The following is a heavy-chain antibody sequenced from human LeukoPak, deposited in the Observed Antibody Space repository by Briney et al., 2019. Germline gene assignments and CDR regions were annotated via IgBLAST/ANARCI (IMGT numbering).Heavy chain of an antibody. V-gene: IGHV3-30*03. CDR2: ISYDGSNK. CDR1: GFTFSSYG. Sequence: GRSLRLSCAASGFTFSSYGMHWVRQAPGKGLEWVAVISYDGSNKYYADSVKGRFTISRDNSKNTLYLQMNSLRAEDTAVFYCARGTGDYDSSGYLDYWGQGTLVTVSS. J-gene: IGHJ4*02. CDR3: ARGTGDYDSSGYLDY. D-gene: IGHD3-22*01.